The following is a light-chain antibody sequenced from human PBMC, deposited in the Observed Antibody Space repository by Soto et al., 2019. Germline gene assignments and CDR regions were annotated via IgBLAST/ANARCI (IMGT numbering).Light chain of an antibody. J-gene: IGKJ1*01. Sequence: DIVMTQSPDSLAVSLGERATINCKSSQNNKNYLAWYQQKTGQPPKLLIDWASTRASGVPDRFSGSGSGTDFTLTISILQAEDVGSYYCQDYYSSWTFGQGAKVQIK. V-gene: IGKV4-1*01. CDR2: WAS. CDR1: QNNKNY. CDR3: QDYYSSWT.